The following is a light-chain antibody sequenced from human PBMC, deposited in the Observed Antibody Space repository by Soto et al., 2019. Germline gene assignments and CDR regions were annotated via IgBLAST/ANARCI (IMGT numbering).Light chain of an antibody. CDR3: QQYNNWPPWT. V-gene: IGKV3-15*01. Sequence: ETVMTQSPATLSVSPGERATLSCRASQSVSSNLAWYQQRPGKAPRLLIYGAFTRATGIPARFSGSGSGTEVTLTISSLQSEDFAVYYCQQYNNWPPWTFGQGTKVEIK. J-gene: IGKJ1*01. CDR1: QSVSSN. CDR2: GAF.